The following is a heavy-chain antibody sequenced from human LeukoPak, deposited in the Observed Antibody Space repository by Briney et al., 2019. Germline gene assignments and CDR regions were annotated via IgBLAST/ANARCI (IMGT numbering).Heavy chain of an antibody. CDR1: GLTYSAAW. CDR2: IKSKGGGGTT. CDR3: AHVRTMTGLVLGS. D-gene: IGHD3-22*01. Sequence: PGGSLRLSCAVFGLTYSAAWMGWVRQAPRKGLEWVGRIKSKGGGGTTDYAAPVKGRFTISRDDSKSTLHLQMNSLEREDTAVSYCAHVRTMTGLVLGSWGQGTLVTVSS. V-gene: IGHV3-15*01. J-gene: IGHJ5*02.